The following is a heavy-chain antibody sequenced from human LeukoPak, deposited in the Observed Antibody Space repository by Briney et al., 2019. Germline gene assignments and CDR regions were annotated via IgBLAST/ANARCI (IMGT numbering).Heavy chain of an antibody. V-gene: IGHV1-18*01. CDR3: ARGFYDILTGYGY. D-gene: IGHD3-9*01. Sequence: ASVKVSCKASGYTFTSYGISWVRQAPGQGLEWMGWISAYNGNTNYAQKFQGRVTMTRNTSISTAYMELSSLRSEDTTVYYCARGFYDILTGYGYWGQGTLVTVSS. CDR1: GYTFTSYG. CDR2: ISAYNGNT. J-gene: IGHJ4*02.